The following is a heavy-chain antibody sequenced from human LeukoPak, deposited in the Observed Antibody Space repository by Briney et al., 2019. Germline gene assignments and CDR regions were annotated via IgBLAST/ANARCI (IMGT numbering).Heavy chain of an antibody. CDR2: IDYNSSHI. Sequence: PGGSLRLSCAASGFTFSSYWMHWVRQAPGKGLEWVSSIDYNSSHIYYAASVRGRFTISRDNARNSVYLQMNSLRVEDTAVYYCARDPLRYLRVGHYDYWGQGTLVAVSS. CDR1: GFTFSSYW. V-gene: IGHV3-21*01. D-gene: IGHD3-9*01. CDR3: ARDPLRYLRVGHYDY. J-gene: IGHJ4*02.